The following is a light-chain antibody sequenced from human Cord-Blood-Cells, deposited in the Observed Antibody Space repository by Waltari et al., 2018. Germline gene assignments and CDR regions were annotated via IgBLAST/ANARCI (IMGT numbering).Light chain of an antibody. CDR1: SRDVGGYNY. CDR3: SSYTSSSTLV. J-gene: IGLJ1*01. CDR2: EVS. Sequence: QSALTQPSSVSGSPGTSITLSCTGTSRDVGGYNYVSWYQQHPGKAPKLIISEVSNRPSGVSNRFSGSKSGNTASLTISGLQAEDEADYYCSSYTSSSTLVFGTGTKVTVL. V-gene: IGLV2-14*01.